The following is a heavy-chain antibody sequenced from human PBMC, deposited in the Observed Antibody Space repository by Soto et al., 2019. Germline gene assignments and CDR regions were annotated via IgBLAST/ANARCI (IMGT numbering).Heavy chain of an antibody. V-gene: IGHV1-8*01. CDR2: MNPNSGNT. J-gene: IGHJ6*02. Sequence: QVQLVQSGAEVKKPGASVKVSCKASGYTFTSYDINWVRQATGQGLEWLGWMNPNSGNTDYAQRFQGRVTMTRNTSIGTAYMELSSLRSEDTAVYYCARNYYGSGMGYYYYGMDGWGQGTTVTVSS. CDR1: GYTFTSYD. CDR3: ARNYYGSGMGYYYYGMDG. D-gene: IGHD3-10*01.